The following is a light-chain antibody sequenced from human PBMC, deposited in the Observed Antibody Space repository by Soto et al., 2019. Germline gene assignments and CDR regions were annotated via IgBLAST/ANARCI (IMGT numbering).Light chain of an antibody. Sequence: DIQMTQSPSTLSASVGDRVTITCRASQTISSWLAWYQQKPGQAPKLLIYKASSLESAVPSRFSGSGSGTEFTLTISGLQPDDFATYYCQQSYSTPLTFGGGTKVDIK. CDR1: QTISSW. CDR2: KAS. J-gene: IGKJ4*01. V-gene: IGKV1-5*03. CDR3: QQSYSTPLT.